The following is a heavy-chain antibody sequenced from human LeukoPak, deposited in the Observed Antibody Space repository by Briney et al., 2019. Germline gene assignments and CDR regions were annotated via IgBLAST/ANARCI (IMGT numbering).Heavy chain of an antibody. D-gene: IGHD6-19*01. CDR1: GFTYSDYA. V-gene: IGHV3-23*01. J-gene: IGHJ1*01. CDR2: LSGSGAGT. CDR3: AREPAVAHTAEYLKH. Sequence: GSLRLPCAPSGFTYSDYAMSWVPQAPRHGLELYSFLSGSGAGTYYADAVKGRFNTSRDNSKNALYLQMNRLRDEDTSVYYCAREPAVAHTAEYLKHWGQGTLVTVSS.